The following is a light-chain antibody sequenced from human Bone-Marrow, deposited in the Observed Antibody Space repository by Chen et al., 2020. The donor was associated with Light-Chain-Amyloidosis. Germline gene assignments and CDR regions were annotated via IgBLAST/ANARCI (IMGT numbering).Light chain of an antibody. CDR3: QVWDRSSDRPV. CDR2: EDR. CDR1: NIGSTS. Sequence: SYVLTQPSSVSVAPGQTATIACGGNNIGSTSVHWYQQTPGQAPLLVVYEDRDRPSGIPERLSGSNSGNTATLTISRVEDGDEADDYCQVWDRSSDRPVFGGGTKLTVL. V-gene: IGLV3-21*02. J-gene: IGLJ3*02.